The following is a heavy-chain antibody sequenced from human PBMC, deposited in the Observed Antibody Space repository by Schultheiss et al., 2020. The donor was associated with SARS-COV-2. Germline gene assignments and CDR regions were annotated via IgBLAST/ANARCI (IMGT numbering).Heavy chain of an antibody. D-gene: IGHD4-11*01. Sequence: GGSLRLSCAASGFTFSSYWMHWVRQAPGKGLVWVSAITGSGTTTYYADSVKGRFTISRDNSKNTLYLQMNSLRAEDTAVYYCARYDYSGSAWFDPWGQGTLVTVFS. CDR1: GFTFSSYW. CDR3: ARYDYSGSAWFDP. V-gene: IGHV3-74*01. CDR2: ITGSGTTT. J-gene: IGHJ5*02.